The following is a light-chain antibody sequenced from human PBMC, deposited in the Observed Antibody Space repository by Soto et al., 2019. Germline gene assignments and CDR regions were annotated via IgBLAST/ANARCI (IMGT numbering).Light chain of an antibody. Sequence: EIVLTQSPATLSLSPGERATLSCWASQSVNRYLVWYQQKPGQAPRLLMYDASKRATGTPARFSDSGSGTDFTLTISSLEPEDFAVYYCQQRDIWPWTFGQGTKVDIK. CDR3: QQRDIWPWT. V-gene: IGKV3-11*01. CDR1: QSVNRY. J-gene: IGKJ1*01. CDR2: DAS.